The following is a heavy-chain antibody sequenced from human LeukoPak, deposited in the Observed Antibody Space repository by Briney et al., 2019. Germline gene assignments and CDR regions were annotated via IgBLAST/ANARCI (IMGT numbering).Heavy chain of an antibody. Sequence: SETLSLTCTVSDGSISSYYWSWVRQPPGKGLEWIGYIYYSGSTNYNPSLKSRVTISVDTSKNQFSLKLSSVTAADTAVYYCARGSDYDFWSGYYALGAFDIWGQGTMVTVSS. CDR2: IYYSGST. CDR3: ARGSDYDFWSGYYALGAFDI. V-gene: IGHV4-59*01. J-gene: IGHJ3*02. CDR1: DGSISSYY. D-gene: IGHD3-3*01.